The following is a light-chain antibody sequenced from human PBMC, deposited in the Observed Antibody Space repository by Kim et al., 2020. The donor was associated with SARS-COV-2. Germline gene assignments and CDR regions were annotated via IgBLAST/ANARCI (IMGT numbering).Light chain of an antibody. CDR1: KLGDKY. V-gene: IGLV3-1*01. CDR2: QDS. CDR3: QAWDSSTAHWV. Sequence: SYELTQPPSVSVSPGQTASITCPGDKLGDKYACWYQQKPGQSPVLVIYQDSKRPSGIPERFSGSNSGNTATLTISGTQAMDEADYYCQAWDSSTAHWVFG. J-gene: IGLJ3*02.